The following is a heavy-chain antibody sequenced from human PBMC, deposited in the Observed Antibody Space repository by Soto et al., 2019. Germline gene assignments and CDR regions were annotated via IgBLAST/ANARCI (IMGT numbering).Heavy chain of an antibody. CDR2: IYYSGST. V-gene: IGHV4-59*01. CDR3: ARDNDILTGSCWFDP. Sequence: SQTLSLTCTVAGGCISSYYWIWIRQPPGKGLEWIGYIYYSGSTNYNPSLKSRVTISVDTSKNQFSLKLSSVTAADTAVYYCARDNDILTGSCWFDPWCQGTLVKSPQ. J-gene: IGHJ5*02. CDR1: GGCISSYY. D-gene: IGHD3-9*01.